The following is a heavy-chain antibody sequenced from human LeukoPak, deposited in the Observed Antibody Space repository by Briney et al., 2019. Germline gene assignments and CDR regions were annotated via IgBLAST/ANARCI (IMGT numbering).Heavy chain of an antibody. CDR2: IYPGDSDT. CDR1: GDSFTRYW. CDR3: ATVFGSGSHLDWYFDL. D-gene: IGHD1-26*01. V-gene: IGHV5-51*01. Sequence: GEALKISCKGAGDSFTRYWVSCGRQMPGKGLEWMGSIYPGDSDTRYSASFHGQVTISAGKSISTAYLQWTSLKASDTAMYYCATVFGSGSHLDWYFDLWGRGTLVTASS. J-gene: IGHJ2*01.